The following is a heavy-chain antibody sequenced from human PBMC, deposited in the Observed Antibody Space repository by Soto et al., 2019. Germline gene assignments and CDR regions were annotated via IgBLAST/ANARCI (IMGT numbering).Heavy chain of an antibody. D-gene: IGHD2-15*01. V-gene: IGHV1-69*01. Sequence: QVQLVQSGAEVKKPGSSVKVSCKASGGTFSSYAISWVRQAPGQGLEWMGGIIPIFGTANYAQKFQGRVTITADESTSTAYMELSSLRAEDTAVYYCARYCSGGSCYLANWVDPWGQGTLVTVSS. CDR3: ARYCSGGSCYLANWVDP. CDR2: IIPIFGTA. J-gene: IGHJ5*02. CDR1: GGTFSSYA.